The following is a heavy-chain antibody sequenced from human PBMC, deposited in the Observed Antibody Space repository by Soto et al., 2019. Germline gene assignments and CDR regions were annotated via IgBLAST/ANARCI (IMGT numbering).Heavy chain of an antibody. J-gene: IGHJ4*02. D-gene: IGHD3-3*01. Sequence: QVPLVESGGGVVQPGRSLRLSCAASGFTFSSYGMHWVRQAPGKGLEWVAVIWYDGSNKYYADSVKGRFTISRDNSKNTLYLQMNSLRAEDTAVYYCARASWDFWSGYYGGGFDYWGQGTLVTVSS. CDR3: ARASWDFWSGYYGGGFDY. CDR1: GFTFSSYG. CDR2: IWYDGSNK. V-gene: IGHV3-33*01.